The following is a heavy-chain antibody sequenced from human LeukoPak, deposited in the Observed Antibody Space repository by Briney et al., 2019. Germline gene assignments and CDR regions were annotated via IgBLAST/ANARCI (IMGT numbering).Heavy chain of an antibody. J-gene: IGHJ5*02. Sequence: SVKVSCTASGGTFSSYAISWVRQAPGRGLEWMGGIIPIFGTANYAQKFQGRVTITADESTSTAYMELSSLRSEDTAVYYCARELDSPRPAYCGGDCYSHWFDPWGQGTLVTVSS. V-gene: IGHV1-69*13. CDR2: IIPIFGTA. CDR1: GGTFSSYA. CDR3: ARELDSPRPAYCGGDCYSHWFDP. D-gene: IGHD2-21*02.